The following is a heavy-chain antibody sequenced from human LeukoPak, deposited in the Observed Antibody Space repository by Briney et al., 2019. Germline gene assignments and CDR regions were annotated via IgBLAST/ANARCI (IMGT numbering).Heavy chain of an antibody. J-gene: IGHJ4*02. V-gene: IGHV4-59*01. D-gene: IGHD2-15*01. CDR2: IYYSGST. CDR3: ARGRWSLDY. Sequence: SETLSLTCTVSGGSLSSYYWSWIRQPPGKGLEWIGYIYYSGSTCYNPSLKSRVTMSVDTSKNQFSLKLISVTAADDAAYYCARGRWSLDYWGQGTLVTVSS. CDR1: GGSLSSYY.